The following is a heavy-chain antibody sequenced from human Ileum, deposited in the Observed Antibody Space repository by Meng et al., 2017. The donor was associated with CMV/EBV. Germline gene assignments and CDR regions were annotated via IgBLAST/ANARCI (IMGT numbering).Heavy chain of an antibody. CDR1: GGSFTGYL. CDR2: INYSETI. D-gene: IGHD3-10*01. CDR3: ARRVGSGKYFFDY. Sequence: CAVYGGSFTGYLCSWIRQSPGKGLEWIGEINYSETINYNPSLKSRVIMSVDTSKSQFSLKVNSVTAADTAIYYCARRVGSGKYFFDYWSQGTLVTVSS. V-gene: IGHV4-34*01. J-gene: IGHJ4*02.